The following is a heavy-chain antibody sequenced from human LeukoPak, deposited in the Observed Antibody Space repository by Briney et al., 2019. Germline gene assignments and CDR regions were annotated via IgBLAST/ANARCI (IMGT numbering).Heavy chain of an antibody. CDR3: AASIRARYFDC. CDR2: IYSGGATT. Sequence: GGSLRLSCAASGFTVSTNYMSWVRQAPGKVLEWVSVIYSGGATTYYADSVQGRFTISRDNSKNTLYLQMNSLRAEDTAVYYCAASIRARYFDCWGQGTLVTVSS. CDR1: GFTVSTNY. D-gene: IGHD3-16*01. J-gene: IGHJ4*02. V-gene: IGHV3-53*01.